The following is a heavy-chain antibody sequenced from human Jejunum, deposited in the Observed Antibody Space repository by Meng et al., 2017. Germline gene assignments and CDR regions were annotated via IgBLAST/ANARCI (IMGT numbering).Heavy chain of an antibody. J-gene: IGHJ4*02. CDR1: GDSVSSNSAA. CDR2: TYYRSKYYN. D-gene: IGHD3-10*02. Sequence: QVHLQQSGPGLVKPSQTLPLTCALSGDSVSSNSAAWNWIRQSPSRGLEWLGRTYYRSKYYNDYALSVKSRITINPDTSKNQFSLQLNSVTPEDTAIYYCARDWGDVRGGFDFWGQGTLVTVSS. V-gene: IGHV6-1*01. CDR3: ARDWGDVRGGFDF.